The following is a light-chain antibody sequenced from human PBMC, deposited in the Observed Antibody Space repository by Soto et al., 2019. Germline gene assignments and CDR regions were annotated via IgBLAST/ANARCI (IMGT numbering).Light chain of an antibody. V-gene: IGLV2-14*01. Sequence: QSALTQPASVSGSPGQSITISCTGTSSDIGGYNYVSWYQQDPGKAPKLMIYDVSGRPSGVSNRFSGSKSGNTASLTISGLQAEDEADYYCSSFTSSGTRVFGTGTKLTVL. J-gene: IGLJ1*01. CDR1: SSDIGGYNY. CDR2: DVS. CDR3: SSFTSSGTRV.